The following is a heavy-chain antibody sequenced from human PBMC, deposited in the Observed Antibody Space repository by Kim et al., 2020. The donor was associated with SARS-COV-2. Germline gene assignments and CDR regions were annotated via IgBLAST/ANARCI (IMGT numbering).Heavy chain of an antibody. J-gene: IGHJ4*02. CDR3: ARDSVRHFDY. Sequence: KDYAVTVKRRNTNNPDKSKNQCSLQLNSVTPEDTAVYYCARDSVRHFDYWGQGTLVTVSS. V-gene: IGHV6-1*01. CDR2: K. D-gene: IGHD6-6*01.